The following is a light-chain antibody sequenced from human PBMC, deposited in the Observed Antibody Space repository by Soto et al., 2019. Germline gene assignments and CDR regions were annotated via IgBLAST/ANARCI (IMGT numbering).Light chain of an antibody. CDR2: GAS. V-gene: IGKV3-20*01. CDR3: QQYGSSGT. CDR1: QSVSNNY. Sequence: EIVFTHSPGTLSLSPLEISTLSCMASQSVSNNYLAWYQQKPGQAPRLLIYGASNRATGIPDRFSGSGSGTDFTLTISRLEPEDFAVYYCQQYGSSGTFGQGTKVDIK. J-gene: IGKJ1*01.